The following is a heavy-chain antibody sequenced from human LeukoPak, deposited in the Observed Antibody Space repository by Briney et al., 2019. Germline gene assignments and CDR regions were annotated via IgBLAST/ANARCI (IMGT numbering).Heavy chain of an antibody. Sequence: GGSLRLSCAASGFTFSSYWMSWVRQAPGKGLEWVANIKQDGSEKYYVDSVKGRFTISRDNAKNSLYLQMNSLRAEDTAVYYCARESSSAPNWFDPRGQGTLVTVSS. V-gene: IGHV3-7*03. CDR3: ARESSSAPNWFDP. CDR2: IKQDGSEK. CDR1: GFTFSSYW. J-gene: IGHJ5*02. D-gene: IGHD6-6*01.